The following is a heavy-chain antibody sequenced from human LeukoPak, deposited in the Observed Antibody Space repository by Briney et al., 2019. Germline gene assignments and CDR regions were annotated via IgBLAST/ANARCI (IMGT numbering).Heavy chain of an antibody. CDR1: GFTFSTYD. CDR2: ISHDGSNK. V-gene: IGHV3-30*04. D-gene: IGHD3-22*01. J-gene: IGHJ4*02. CDR3: ARDPRTSRPRYYDSSEFDY. Sequence: GRSLRLSYAASGFTFSTYDMHWVRQAPGKGLEWVALISHDGSNKYSADSVKGRFTISRDNPKNTLSLQMNSLRDEDTAVYYCARDPRTSRPRYYDSSEFDYCGQGTLVTVPS.